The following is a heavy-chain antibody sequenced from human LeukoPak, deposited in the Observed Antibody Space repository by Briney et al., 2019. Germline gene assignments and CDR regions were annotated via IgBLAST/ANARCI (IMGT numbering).Heavy chain of an antibody. J-gene: IGHJ6*03. Sequence: SETLSLTCTVSGGSISNGSYYWSWIRQPAGKGLEWIGRIYISGSTNFHPSLKSRVTISLDTSKNQFSLKLSSVIAADTAVYYCARVQRPDYYYYFMDVWGKGTTVTVSS. CDR3: ARVQRPDYYYYFMDV. CDR1: GGSISNGSYY. V-gene: IGHV4-61*02. CDR2: IYISGST.